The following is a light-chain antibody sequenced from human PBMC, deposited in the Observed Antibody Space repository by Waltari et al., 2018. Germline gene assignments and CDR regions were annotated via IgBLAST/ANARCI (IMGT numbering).Light chain of an antibody. CDR1: SGHRTNV. Sequence: QLVLTQSPSAPASLGASVKLTCTLSSGHRTNVIAWPQKRPERGPRYLMKVNSDGSHNKGDEIPDRFSGSSSGAEHYLTISSLQSEDEADYYCQTGGHGTWVFGGGTKLTVL. J-gene: IGLJ3*02. CDR3: QTGGHGTWV. V-gene: IGLV4-69*01. CDR2: VNSDGSH.